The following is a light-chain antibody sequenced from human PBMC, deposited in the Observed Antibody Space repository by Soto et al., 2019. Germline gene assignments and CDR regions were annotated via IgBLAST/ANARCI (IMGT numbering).Light chain of an antibody. V-gene: IGLV1-44*01. CDR3: AAWDASLGGFYV. J-gene: IGLJ1*01. CDR2: SNN. Sequence: QSALTQPPSASGTPGQRVTISCSGSRXSIGSNTVNWYQHLPGSAPKLLIYSNNHRPSGVPDRFSASKAGASASLAISGLQSEDEGDYYCAAWDASLGGFYVFGSGTKVTVL. CDR1: RXSIGSNT.